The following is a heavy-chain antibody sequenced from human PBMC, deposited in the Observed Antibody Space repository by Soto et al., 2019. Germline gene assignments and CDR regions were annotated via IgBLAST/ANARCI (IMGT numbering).Heavy chain of an antibody. D-gene: IGHD3-22*01. V-gene: IGHV4-59*01. CDR3: ARGGVSCYDSSGYYFDY. J-gene: IGHJ4*02. CDR2: IYYSGST. Sequence: SETLSLTCTVSGGSISSYYWSWIRQPPGKGLEWIGYIYYSGSTNYNPSLKSGVTISVDTSKNQFSLKLSSVTAAGTAVYYGARGGVSCYDSSGYYFDYWGQGTLVTVSS. CDR1: GGSISSYY.